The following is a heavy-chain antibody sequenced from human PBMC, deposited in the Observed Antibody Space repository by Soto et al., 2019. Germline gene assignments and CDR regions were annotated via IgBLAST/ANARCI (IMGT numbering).Heavy chain of an antibody. J-gene: IGHJ5*01. Sequence: PSETLSLTCAVYGGSFSGYYWSWIRQPPGKGLEWIGEINHSGSTNYNPSLKSRVTISVDTSKNQFSLKLSSVTAADTAVYYCARVYSVVVAANYNLFDSWGQGTLVLVSS. CDR3: ARVYSVVVAANYNLFDS. V-gene: IGHV4-34*01. CDR2: INHSGST. CDR1: GGSFSGYY. D-gene: IGHD2-15*01.